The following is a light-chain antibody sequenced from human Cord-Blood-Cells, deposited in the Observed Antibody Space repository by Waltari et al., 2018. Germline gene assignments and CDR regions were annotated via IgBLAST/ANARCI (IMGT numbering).Light chain of an antibody. V-gene: IGKV1-39*01. CDR2: AAS. CDR3: QQSYSTLT. Sequence: DIQMTQSPSSLSASVGDRVTITCRASQSISSYLNWYQQKPGKAPKLPIYAASSLQSGVPSRFSGRGSGTDFTLTISSLQPEDFATDYCQQSYSTLTFGGGTKVEIK. J-gene: IGKJ4*01. CDR1: QSISSY.